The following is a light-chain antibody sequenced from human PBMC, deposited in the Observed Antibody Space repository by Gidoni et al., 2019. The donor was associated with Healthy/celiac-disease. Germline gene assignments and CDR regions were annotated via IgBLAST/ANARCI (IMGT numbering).Light chain of an antibody. V-gene: IGKV3-20*01. J-gene: IGKJ1*01. CDR2: GAS. CDR1: LSVSSSY. Sequence: EIVLTQSPGTLSVSPGERATLSCRASLSVSSSYLACYQQKPGQAPRLLIYGASSRATGIPDRFSGSGSGTDFTLTISRLEPEDFAVYYCQQYGSSPWTFGQGTKVEIK. CDR3: QQYGSSPWT.